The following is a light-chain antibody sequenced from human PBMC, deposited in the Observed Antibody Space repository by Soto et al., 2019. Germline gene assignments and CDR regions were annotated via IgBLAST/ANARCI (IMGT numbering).Light chain of an antibody. J-gene: IGLJ1*01. CDR2: EVS. CDR1: SGDVGGYNY. CDR3: TSYTSSDTLLYV. Sequence: QSVLTQPASVSGSPGQSITISCTGTSGDVGGYNYVSWYQQHPGKAPKLLIYEVSHRPSGVSNRFSGSKSGNTASLTISGLQAEDEADYYCTSYTSSDTLLYVFGTGTKVTVL. V-gene: IGLV2-14*01.